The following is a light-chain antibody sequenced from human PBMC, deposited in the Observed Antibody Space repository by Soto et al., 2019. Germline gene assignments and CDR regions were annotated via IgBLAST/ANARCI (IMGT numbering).Light chain of an antibody. V-gene: IGKV1-5*03. CDR3: LQYNSYPFT. CDR2: KAS. CDR1: QSVSSA. Sequence: DIQMTQSPSTLSGSVGDRVTVTCRASQSVSSALAWYQQKPGKAPKIMMYKASSLESGVPSKFRGSGSGAEFTLTISSLQPDDFETYYCLQYNSYPFTFGGGTKVDIK. J-gene: IGKJ4*01.